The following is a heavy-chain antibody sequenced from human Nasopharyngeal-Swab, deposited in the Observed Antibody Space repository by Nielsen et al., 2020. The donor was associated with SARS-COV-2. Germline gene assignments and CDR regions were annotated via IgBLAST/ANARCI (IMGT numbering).Heavy chain of an antibody. CDR2: IYYTGNT. D-gene: IGHD2-2*01. Sequence: SETLSLTCTVSGGSINYNSHHWGWIRQPPGQGLEWIGRIYYTGNTYYNPSLKSRVTISVDTSKNQFALKLSSVTAADTAMYYCGYCSTTFCYGAYFHHWGQGTLVTVSS. CDR3: GYCSTTFCYGAYFHH. V-gene: IGHV4-39*01. J-gene: IGHJ1*01. CDR1: GGSINYNSHH.